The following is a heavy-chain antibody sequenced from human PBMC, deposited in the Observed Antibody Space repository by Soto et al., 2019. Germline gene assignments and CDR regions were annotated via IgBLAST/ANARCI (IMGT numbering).Heavy chain of an antibody. J-gene: IGHJ4*02. CDR1: GFTVSSTY. Sequence: GGSLRLSCAASGFTVSSTYLTWVRQAPGKGLEWVAILYTGTDTVYADSVKGRFTISRDSSKNTFYLQMNSLRAEDTAMYFCARYSYTGTYSGRLLDYWGQGSLVTVSS. V-gene: IGHV3-53*01. D-gene: IGHD5-18*01. CDR2: LYTGTDT. CDR3: ARYSYTGTYSGRLLDY.